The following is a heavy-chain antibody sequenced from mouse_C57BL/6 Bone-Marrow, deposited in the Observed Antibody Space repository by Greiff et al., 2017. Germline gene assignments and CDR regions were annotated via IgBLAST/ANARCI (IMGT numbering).Heavy chain of an antibody. J-gene: IGHJ3*01. Sequence: QVQLQQSGAELVRPGASVTLSCKASGYTFTDYEMHWVKQTPVHGLEWIGAIDPETGGTAYNQKFKGKAILTADKSSSTAYMELRSLTSEDSAVYYCTRCPGAWFAYWGQGTLVTVSA. CDR1: GYTFTDYE. V-gene: IGHV1-15*01. CDR2: IDPETGGT. CDR3: TRCPGAWFAY.